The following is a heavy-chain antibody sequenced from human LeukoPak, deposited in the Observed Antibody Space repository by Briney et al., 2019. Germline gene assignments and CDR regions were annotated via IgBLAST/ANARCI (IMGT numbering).Heavy chain of an antibody. Sequence: SGTLSLTCAVSGGSISSSNWWSWVRQPPGKGLEWIGEIYHSGSTNYNPSLKSRVTISVDKSKNQFSLRLSSVTAADTAVYYCAREGRGAINSWFDPWGQGTLVTVSS. D-gene: IGHD3-10*01. J-gene: IGHJ5*02. CDR3: AREGRGAINSWFDP. CDR1: GGSISSSNW. CDR2: IYHSGST. V-gene: IGHV4-4*02.